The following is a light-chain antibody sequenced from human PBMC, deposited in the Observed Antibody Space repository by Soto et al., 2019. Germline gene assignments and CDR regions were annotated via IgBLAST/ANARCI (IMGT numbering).Light chain of an antibody. Sequence: EIVLTQSPGTLYFSPGERATLSCRASQSVSSTYLAWYQQKPGQAHRLLIYGSFSRATGIPDMFSGSGSGTDFTLTISRLEPEEFAVYYCQQYGSSPPITLGQGTRRE. CDR2: GSF. J-gene: IGKJ5*01. CDR3: QQYGSSPPIT. CDR1: QSVSSTY. V-gene: IGKV3-20*01.